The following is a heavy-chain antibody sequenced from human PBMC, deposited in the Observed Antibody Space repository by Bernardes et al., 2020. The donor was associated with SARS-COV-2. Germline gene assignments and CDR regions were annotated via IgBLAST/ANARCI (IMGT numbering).Heavy chain of an antibody. Sequence: GGSLRLSCAVSGFTFSNYEMNWVRQAPGKGLEWVSYISRSGSTIFYADSVKGRFTISRDNAETSLYLQMTSLRVEDTGLYYCARDASFNYDYWVQGTLVTVSP. CDR2: ISRSGSTI. CDR3: ARDASFNYDY. CDR1: GFTFSNYE. V-gene: IGHV3-48*03. J-gene: IGHJ4*02. D-gene: IGHD3-10*01.